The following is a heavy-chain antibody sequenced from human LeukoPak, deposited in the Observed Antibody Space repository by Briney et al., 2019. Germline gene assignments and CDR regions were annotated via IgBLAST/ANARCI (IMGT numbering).Heavy chain of an antibody. D-gene: IGHD6-19*01. Sequence: GGSLRLSCEASGFPFSSYWMHWVRQAPGKGLVWVARINSDGISTAYADSVKGRFTISRDNAKNTLFLQMNSLRAEDTAVYYCARGHSSGWPHYYYYMDVWGKGTTVTVSS. V-gene: IGHV3-74*01. J-gene: IGHJ6*03. CDR2: INSDGIST. CDR3: ARGHSSGWPHYYYYMDV. CDR1: GFPFSSYW.